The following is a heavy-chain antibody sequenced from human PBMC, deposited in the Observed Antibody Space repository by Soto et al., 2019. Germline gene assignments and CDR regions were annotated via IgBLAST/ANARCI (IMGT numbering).Heavy chain of an antibody. Sequence: EVQLVESGGGLVQPGGSLRLSCEASGFTFRNYDMHWVGQGTGKGLEWVSGISAAGDPDYADSVEGRFTISRENAQNSFFLQMNSLSVGDTAVYYGARTDRDFYGLDVWGQGTTVIVSS. CDR3: ARTDRDFYGLDV. J-gene: IGHJ6*02. CDR2: ISAAGDP. CDR1: GFTFRNYD. V-gene: IGHV3-13*05.